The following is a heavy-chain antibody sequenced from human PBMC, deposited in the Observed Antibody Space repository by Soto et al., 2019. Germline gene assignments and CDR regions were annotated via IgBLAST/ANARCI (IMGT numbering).Heavy chain of an antibody. CDR2: IGSDGTAI. D-gene: IGHD6-19*01. V-gene: IGHV3-23*05. J-gene: IGHJ4*02. CDR1: GFPFTSYA. Sequence: EVQLLESGGGLVQPGGSLRLSCAASGFPFTSYAMSWVRQAPGKGLEWVSAIGSDGTAIHYVDSVKGRFTIQKDNSKDTLYLQMNSLRAEDTAEYYCAKPGLTVAGTRYFDHWGQGTLVTVSS. CDR3: AKPGLTVAGTRYFDH.